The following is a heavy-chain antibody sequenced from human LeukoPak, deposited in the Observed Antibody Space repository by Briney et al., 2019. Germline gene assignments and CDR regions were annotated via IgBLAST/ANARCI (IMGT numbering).Heavy chain of an antibody. Sequence: GGSLRLSCAGSGFNFSNYSVNWVRQAPGKGLEWVSYISRSTSTKYYADSVKGRFTISRDNAKNSLYLQMNSLRAEDTAVYYCARGRDSSGYYYVNWGQGTLVTVSS. V-gene: IGHV3-48*01. CDR2: ISRSTSTK. CDR1: GFNFSNYS. J-gene: IGHJ4*02. D-gene: IGHD3-22*01. CDR3: ARGRDSSGYYYVN.